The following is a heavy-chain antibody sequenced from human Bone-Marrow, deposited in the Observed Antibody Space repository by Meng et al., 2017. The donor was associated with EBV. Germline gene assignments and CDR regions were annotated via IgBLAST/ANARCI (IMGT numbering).Heavy chain of an antibody. V-gene: IGHV1-69*01. CDR3: ASESGRGFTPDY. J-gene: IGHJ4*02. Sequence: QGQLQQSGAEVKKSGSAVKVSCRTSGGTFRSDAVSWVRQSPGQGLEWMGGLIPMSGSPHYAQKFQDRVTIFADESTSTHSMELTNLRSEDTAMYYCASESGRGFTPDYWGQGTLVTVSS. CDR2: LIPMSGSP. D-gene: IGHD3-10*01. CDR1: GGTFRSDA.